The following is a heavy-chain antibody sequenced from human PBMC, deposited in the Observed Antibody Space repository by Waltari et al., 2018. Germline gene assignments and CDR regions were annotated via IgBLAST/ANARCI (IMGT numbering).Heavy chain of an antibody. CDR3: AKDQSYYDSSGYLDF. CDR1: GFTFANYA. D-gene: IGHD3-22*01. Sequence: EVQLLESGGGLIQPGGSLRLSCAPSGFTFANYAMNWVRQAPGKGLEWVSALSAAGDSTYYADSVKGRFTISRDNSKNTLHLQMNNLRGEDTAIYYCAKDQSYYDSSGYLDFWGQGTLVSVSS. CDR2: LSAAGDST. J-gene: IGHJ4*02. V-gene: IGHV3-23*01.